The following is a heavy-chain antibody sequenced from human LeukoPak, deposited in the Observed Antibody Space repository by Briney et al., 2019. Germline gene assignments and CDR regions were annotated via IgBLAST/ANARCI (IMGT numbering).Heavy chain of an antibody. CDR2: ISSSSSYI. CDR1: GFSFSSYS. J-gene: IGHJ4*02. Sequence: GGSLRLSCAAPGFSFSSYSMNWVRQAPGKGLEWVSSISSSSSYIYYADSVKGRFTISRDNAKNSLYLQMNSLRAEDTAVYYCARDPLWYGDASYYFDYWGQGTLVTVSS. V-gene: IGHV3-21*01. D-gene: IGHD3-10*01. CDR3: ARDPLWYGDASYYFDY.